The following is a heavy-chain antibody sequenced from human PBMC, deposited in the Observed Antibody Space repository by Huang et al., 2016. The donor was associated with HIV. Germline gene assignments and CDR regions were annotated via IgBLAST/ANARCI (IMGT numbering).Heavy chain of an antibody. D-gene: IGHD6-13*01. CDR3: AKGGSAAAVLDF. CDR1: GFTFSSYG. CDR2: ISYDVKTK. V-gene: IGHV3-30*18. J-gene: IGHJ4*02. Sequence: QVQLVESGGGVVQPGRSLRISCAASGFTFSSYGMHWVRQAPGKWLEWVAVISYDVKTKYYADSVKGRFSISRDNSKTTVYLQLNSLRVEDTAVYYCAKGGSAAAVLDFWGQGTLVTVSS.